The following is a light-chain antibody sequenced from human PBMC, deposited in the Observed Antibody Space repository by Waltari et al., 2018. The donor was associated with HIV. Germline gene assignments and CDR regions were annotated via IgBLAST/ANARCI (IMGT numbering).Light chain of an antibody. V-gene: IGKV1-39*01. Sequence: DIQMPQSPASLSASVGDRVTITCRASQSITTYLNWYQQKPGKAPNLLIYAASSLQSGVPSRFSGGVSGTDFTLTISSLQPEDFATYYCQQSYSSSSTFGQGTKLEIK. CDR2: AAS. CDR1: QSITTY. CDR3: QQSYSSSST. J-gene: IGKJ2*01.